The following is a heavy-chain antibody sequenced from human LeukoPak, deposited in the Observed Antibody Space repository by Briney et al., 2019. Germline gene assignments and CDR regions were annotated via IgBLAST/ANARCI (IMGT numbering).Heavy chain of an antibody. J-gene: IGHJ4*02. CDR2: ISVSGGST. CDR1: GFTFSNYA. D-gene: IGHD3-3*01. V-gene: IGHV3-23*01. Sequence: GGSLRLSCAASGFTFSNYAMSWVRQAPGKGLEWVSGISVSGGSTYYADSVKGRFTISRDNSKNTMYLQMNSLRAEDTAVYCCAKSTIFGEYYFDYWGQGTLVSVSS. CDR3: AKSTIFGEYYFDY.